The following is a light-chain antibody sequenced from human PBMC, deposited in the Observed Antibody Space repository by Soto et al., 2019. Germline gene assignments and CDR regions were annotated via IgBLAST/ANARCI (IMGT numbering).Light chain of an antibody. Sequence: QSALTQPASVSGSPGQSITISCTGTSSDVGGYNYVSWYQQHPGKAPKLMIYDVSNRPSGVSNRFSGSKSGNTASLTISGLQAEDDADYYCSSYTSSSTVVFGAGTQLTVL. J-gene: IGLJ2*01. V-gene: IGLV2-14*01. CDR1: SSDVGGYNY. CDR3: SSYTSSSTVV. CDR2: DVS.